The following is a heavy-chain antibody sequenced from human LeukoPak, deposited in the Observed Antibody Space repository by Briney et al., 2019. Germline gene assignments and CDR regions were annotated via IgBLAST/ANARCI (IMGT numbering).Heavy chain of an antibody. D-gene: IGHD2/OR15-2a*01. CDR3: ARDTGNHDY. CDR2: IKQDGSEK. CDR1: GFTFSSYL. V-gene: IGHV3-7*01. J-gene: IGHJ4*02. Sequence: GGSLRLSCAASGFTFSSYLMTWVRQTPGKGLEWVANIKQDGSEKYYVDSVKGRFTISRDNAKNSLYLQMNSLRAEDTAVYYCARDTGNHDYWGQGTLVTVSS.